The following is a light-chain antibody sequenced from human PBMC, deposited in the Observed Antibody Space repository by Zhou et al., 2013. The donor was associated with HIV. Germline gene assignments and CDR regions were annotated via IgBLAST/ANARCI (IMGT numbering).Light chain of an antibody. J-gene: IGKJ1*01. CDR3: LQHNSLPQT. Sequence: DIVMTQSPDSLAVSLGERATINCKSSQSVLYSSNNKNYLAWYQQKPGQPPKLLIYWASTRESGVPDRFSGSGSGTDFTLTISSLQLEDFATYYCLQHNSLPQTFGQGTKVEIK. V-gene: IGKV4-1*01. CDR1: QSVLYSSNNKNY. CDR2: WAS.